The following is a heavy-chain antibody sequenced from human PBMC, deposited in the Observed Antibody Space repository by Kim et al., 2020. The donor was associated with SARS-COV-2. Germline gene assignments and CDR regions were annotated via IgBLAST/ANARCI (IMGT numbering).Heavy chain of an antibody. D-gene: IGHD5-18*01. V-gene: IGHV3-21*01. CDR3: ARALRYSYGTDY. J-gene: IGHJ4*02. CDR1: GFTFSSYS. CDR2: ISSSSSYI. Sequence: GGSLRLSCAASGFTFSSYSMNWVRQAPGKGLEWVSSISSSSSYIYYADSVKGRFTISRDNAKNSLYLQMNSLRAEDTAVYYCARALRYSYGTDYWGQGTMVTVSS.